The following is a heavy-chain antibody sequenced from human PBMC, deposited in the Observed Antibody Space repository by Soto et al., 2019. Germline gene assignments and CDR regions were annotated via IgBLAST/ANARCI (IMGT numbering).Heavy chain of an antibody. Sequence: PGGSLRLSCAASGFTFSSYGMHWVRQAPGKGLERVAVIWYDGSNKYYADSVKGRFTISRDNSKNTLYLQMNSLRAEDTAVYYSAREMRITIFGVVQPYFDYWGQGTLVTVSS. CDR1: GFTFSSYG. D-gene: IGHD3-3*01. J-gene: IGHJ4*02. V-gene: IGHV3-33*01. CDR2: IWYDGSNK. CDR3: AREMRITIFGVVQPYFDY.